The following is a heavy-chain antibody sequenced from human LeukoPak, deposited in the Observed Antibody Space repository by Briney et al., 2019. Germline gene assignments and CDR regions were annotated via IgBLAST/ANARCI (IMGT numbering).Heavy chain of an antibody. V-gene: IGHV1-24*01. Sequence: ASVKVSCKVSGYTLTELSMHWVRQAPGKGLEWMGGFDPEDGETIYAQKFQGGVTMTEDTSTDTAYMELSSLRSEDTAVYYCATPKPYYYDSSGYYWDFYYWGQGTLVTVSS. D-gene: IGHD3-22*01. CDR2: FDPEDGET. CDR3: ATPKPYYYDSSGYYWDFYY. J-gene: IGHJ4*02. CDR1: GYTLTELS.